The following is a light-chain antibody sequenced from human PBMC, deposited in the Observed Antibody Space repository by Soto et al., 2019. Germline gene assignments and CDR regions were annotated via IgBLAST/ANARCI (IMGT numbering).Light chain of an antibody. CDR2: EVS. CDR3: SSYTSSRTLV. Sequence: QSALTQPASVSGSPGQSITISCTGTTSDVGGYNSVSWYQHHPGKAPKLIIYEVSNRPSGVSSRFSGSKSGNTASLTISGLKAGDEADFYCSSYTSSRTLVFGGGTKLTVL. V-gene: IGLV2-14*01. J-gene: IGLJ2*01. CDR1: TSDVGGYNS.